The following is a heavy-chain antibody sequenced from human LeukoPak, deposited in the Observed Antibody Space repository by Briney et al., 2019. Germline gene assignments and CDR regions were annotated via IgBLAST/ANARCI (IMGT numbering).Heavy chain of an antibody. CDR1: GYTFTSYD. CDR3: ARSSGPNAFDI. Sequence: ASVKVSCKASGYTFTSYDINWVRQATGQGPEWVGWMNPNSGNTGYAQKFQGRVTITRNTSISTVYMELSSLRSEDTAVYYCARSSGPNAFDIWGQGTMVTVSS. CDR2: MNPNSGNT. V-gene: IGHV1-8*03. J-gene: IGHJ3*02. D-gene: IGHD3-22*01.